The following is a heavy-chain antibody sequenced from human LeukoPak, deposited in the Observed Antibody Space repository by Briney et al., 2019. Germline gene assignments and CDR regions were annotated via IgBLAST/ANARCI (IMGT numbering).Heavy chain of an antibody. Sequence: ASVKVSCKASGYTFTSYGISWVRQAPGQGLEWMGWISAYNGNTNYAQKLQGRVTMTTDTSTSTAYKELRSLRSDDTAVYYCARLREGMIVVIFDYWGQGTLVTVSS. CDR3: ARLREGMIVVIFDY. CDR1: GYTFTSYG. CDR2: ISAYNGNT. J-gene: IGHJ4*02. V-gene: IGHV1-18*01. D-gene: IGHD3-22*01.